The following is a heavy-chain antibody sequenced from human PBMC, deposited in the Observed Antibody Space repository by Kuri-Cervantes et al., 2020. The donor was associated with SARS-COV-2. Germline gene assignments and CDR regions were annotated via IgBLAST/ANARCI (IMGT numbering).Heavy chain of an antibody. CDR3: AKRLPYDFWSGPGSVVDA. D-gene: IGHD3-3*01. CDR1: GFTFSSYA. Sequence: GESLKISCAASGFTFSSYAMSWVRQAPGKGLEWVSAISGSGGSTYYADSVKGRFTISRGNSKNTLYLQMNSLRAEDTAVYYCAKRLPYDFWSGPGSVVDAWGQGTTVTVSS. CDR2: ISGSGGST. V-gene: IGHV3-23*01. J-gene: IGHJ6*02.